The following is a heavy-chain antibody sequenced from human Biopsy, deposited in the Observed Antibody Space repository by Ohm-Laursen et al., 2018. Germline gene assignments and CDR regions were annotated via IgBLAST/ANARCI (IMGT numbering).Heavy chain of an antibody. CDR2: INPSGSTT. J-gene: IGHJ4*02. Sequence: ASVKVSCKASGYSFTSYYMHWVRQAPGQGLEWMGMINPSGSTTSYPQIFQGRVTMTRDTSKSTVYMELSSLRSADAAVYFCARNAGWYGDLYYFDYWGQGTLVTVSS. CDR1: GYSFTSYY. CDR3: ARNAGWYGDLYYFDY. D-gene: IGHD6-19*01. V-gene: IGHV1-46*01.